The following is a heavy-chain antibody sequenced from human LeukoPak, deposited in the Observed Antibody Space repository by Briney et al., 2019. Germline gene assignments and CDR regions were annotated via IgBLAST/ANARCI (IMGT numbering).Heavy chain of an antibody. V-gene: IGHV1-69*13. D-gene: IGHD6-6*01. J-gene: IGHJ6*03. CDR3: TRMANIAALEYYYYMDV. Sequence: ASVKVSCKASGGTFSSYAISWVRQAPGQGLEWMGGIIPIFGTANYAQKFQGRVTITADESTSTAYMELSSLRSEDTAVYYCTRMANIAALEYYYYMDVWGKGTTVTVSS. CDR2: IIPIFGTA. CDR1: GGTFSSYA.